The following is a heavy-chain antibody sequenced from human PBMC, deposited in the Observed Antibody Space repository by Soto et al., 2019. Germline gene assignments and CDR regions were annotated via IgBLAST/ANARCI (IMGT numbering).Heavy chain of an antibody. V-gene: IGHV2-5*01. CDR2: IYWNDDK. Sequence: EPTLGKPTQTRRLTCTLTGISLSTSGVGVGWVRQPPGKALEWLALIYWNDDKRYSPSLKSRLTITKDTSKNQVVLTMTNMDPVDTATYYCVHSRLEWLSSPVDGIGVWAQGTTVPVS. D-gene: IGHD3-3*01. J-gene: IGHJ6*02. CDR1: GISLSTSGVG. CDR3: VHSRLEWLSSPVDGIGV.